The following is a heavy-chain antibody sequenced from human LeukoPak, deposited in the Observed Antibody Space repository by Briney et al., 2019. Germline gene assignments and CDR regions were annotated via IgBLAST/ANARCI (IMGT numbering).Heavy chain of an antibody. D-gene: IGHD3-22*01. J-gene: IGHJ3*02. Sequence: SETLSLTCTVSGYSISSGYYWGWIRQPPGKGLEWIGSIYHSGSTYYNPSLKSRVTISVDTSKNQFSLKLSSVTAADTAVYYCAGCYYDSSGYYYDAFDIWGQGTMVTVSS. CDR2: IYHSGST. V-gene: IGHV4-38-2*02. CDR3: AGCYYDSSGYYYDAFDI. CDR1: GYSISSGYY.